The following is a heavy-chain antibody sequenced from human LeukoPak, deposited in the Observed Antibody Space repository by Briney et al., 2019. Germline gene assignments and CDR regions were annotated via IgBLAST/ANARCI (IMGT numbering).Heavy chain of an antibody. CDR3: ARMNYVSTGWGAPFDN. Sequence: PGGSLRLSCAASGFTFSIYSMNWVRQAPGRGLEWLSYIGSSGTTTYYADSVKGRFTISRDSAKNLLFLQMNSLRAEDTAVYYCARMNYVSTGWGAPFDNWGQGTLVTVSS. J-gene: IGHJ4*02. V-gene: IGHV3-48*04. D-gene: IGHD1-7*01. CDR1: GFTFSIYS. CDR2: IGSSGTTT.